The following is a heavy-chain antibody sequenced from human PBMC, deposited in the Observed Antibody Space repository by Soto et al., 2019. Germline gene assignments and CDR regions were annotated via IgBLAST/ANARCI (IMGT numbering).Heavy chain of an antibody. J-gene: IGHJ6*03. V-gene: IGHV4-59*01. D-gene: IGHD2-2*01. Sequence: SETLSLTCTFSGGSISSYYWSWIRQPPGKGLEWIGYIYYSGSTNYNPSLKSRVTISVDTSKNQFSLKLSSVTAADTAVYYCARLVVVPAAIFSYYYYMDVWGKGTTVTVSS. CDR3: ARLVVVPAAIFSYYYYMDV. CDR1: GGSISSYY. CDR2: IYYSGST.